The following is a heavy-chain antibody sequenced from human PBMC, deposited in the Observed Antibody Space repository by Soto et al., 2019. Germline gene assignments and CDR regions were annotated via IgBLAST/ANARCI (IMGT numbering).Heavy chain of an antibody. D-gene: IGHD6-13*01. V-gene: IGHV4-39*01. J-gene: IGHJ4*02. CDR1: GGSISSSSYY. CDR3: ARHETAAARGITTPEDY. CDR2: IYYSGST. Sequence: SETLSLTCTVSGGSISSSSYYWGWIRQPPGKGLEWIGSIYYSGSTYYNPSLKSRVTISVDTSKNQFSLKLSSVTAADTAVYYCARHETAAARGITTPEDYWGQGTLVTVSS.